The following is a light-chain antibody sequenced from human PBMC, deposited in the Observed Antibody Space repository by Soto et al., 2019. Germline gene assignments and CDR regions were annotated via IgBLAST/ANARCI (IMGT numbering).Light chain of an antibody. CDR1: QDIGTW. V-gene: IGKV1-12*01. CDR3: QQADSFPFT. CDR2: VAS. Sequence: DIQLTQSPSSVSASVGDRVTITCRASQDIGTWLAWYQQKPGKAPKHLIYVASNLQSGVPSRFSGAGSGTDFNLTITSLQPEDFATYHCQQADSFPFTFGPGTKVDFK. J-gene: IGKJ3*01.